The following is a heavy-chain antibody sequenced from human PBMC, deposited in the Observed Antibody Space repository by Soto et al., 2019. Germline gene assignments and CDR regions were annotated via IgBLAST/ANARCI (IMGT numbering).Heavy chain of an antibody. CDR1: GFTFSSYA. CDR3: ASGAAAGSMDV. D-gene: IGHD6-13*01. J-gene: IGHJ6*02. CDR2: ISYDGSNK. V-gene: IGHV3-30-3*01. Sequence: PGGSLRLSCAASGFTFSSYAMHWVRQAPGKGLEWVAVISYDGSNKCYADSVKGRFTISRDNSKNTLYLQMNSLRAEDTAVYYCASGAAAGSMDVWGQGTTVTVSS.